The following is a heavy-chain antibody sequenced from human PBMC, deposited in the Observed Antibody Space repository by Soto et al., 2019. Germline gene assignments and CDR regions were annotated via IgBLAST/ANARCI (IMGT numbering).Heavy chain of an antibody. CDR3: AKDFTPDGYWDFDY. V-gene: IGHV3-23*01. D-gene: IGHD4-17*01. CDR1: GFTFSTYT. Sequence: PGGSLRLSCAASGFTFSTYTMNWVRQAPGKGLEWVSAVLPTGSSTFYADSVEGRFTISRDNSKNTLFLQMNNLRAEDTAVYYCAKDFTPDGYWDFDYWGQGTLVTVSS. J-gene: IGHJ4*02. CDR2: VLPTGSST.